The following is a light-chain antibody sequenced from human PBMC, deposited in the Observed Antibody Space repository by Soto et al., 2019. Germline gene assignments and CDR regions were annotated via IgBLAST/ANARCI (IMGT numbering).Light chain of an antibody. J-gene: IGLJ2*01. CDR1: SSDVGGYNY. Sequence: QSVLTQPPSASGSPGQSVTISCTGTSSDVGGYNYVSWYQQHPGKAPKLMIYEVSKRPSGVPERFSGSKSGNTASLTVSGLQAEDEADYYCSSYAGSQEVFGGGTKLTVL. CDR2: EVS. CDR3: SSYAGSQEV. V-gene: IGLV2-8*01.